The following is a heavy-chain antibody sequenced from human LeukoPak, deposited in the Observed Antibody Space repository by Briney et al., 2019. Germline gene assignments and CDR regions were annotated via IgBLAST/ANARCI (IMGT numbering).Heavy chain of an antibody. CDR3: ARRNAMDV. Sequence: GGSLRLSCAASGFTFSNYWMTWVRQAPGKGLEWVANINRDGSERYYEGSVKGRFTISRDDAKSSLYLQMNSLRAEDTAVYYCARRNAMDVWGQGTTVIVFS. CDR1: GFTFSNYW. J-gene: IGHJ6*02. CDR2: INRDGSER. V-gene: IGHV3-7*03.